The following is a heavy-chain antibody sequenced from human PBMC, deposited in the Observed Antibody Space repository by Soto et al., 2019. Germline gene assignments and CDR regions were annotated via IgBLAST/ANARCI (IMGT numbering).Heavy chain of an antibody. CDR3: ARTPSGDGAFDI. Sequence: SVKVSCKASGYTFTYRYLHWVRQAPGQALEWMGWITPFNGNTNYAQKFQDRVTITRDRSMSTAYMELSSLRSEDTAMYYCARTPSGDGAFDIWGQGTMVTVSS. CDR1: GYTFTYRY. CDR2: ITPFNGNT. D-gene: IGHD2-21*01. V-gene: IGHV1-45*02. J-gene: IGHJ3*02.